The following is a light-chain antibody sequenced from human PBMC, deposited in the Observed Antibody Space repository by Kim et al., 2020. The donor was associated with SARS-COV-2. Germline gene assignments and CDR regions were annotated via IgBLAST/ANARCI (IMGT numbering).Light chain of an antibody. CDR2: GAS. V-gene: IGKV3-20*01. Sequence: LSPGEGATLSCRASQSVSSSFLAWYQQNPGQAPRLLIYGASSRATGIPDRFSGSGSGADFTLSISRLEPEDFAVYFCQQYGSSPYTFGQGTKLEIK. CDR3: QQYGSSPYT. CDR1: QSVSSSF. J-gene: IGKJ2*01.